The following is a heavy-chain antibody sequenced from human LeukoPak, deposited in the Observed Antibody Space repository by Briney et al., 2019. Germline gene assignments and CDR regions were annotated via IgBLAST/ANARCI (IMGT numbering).Heavy chain of an antibody. CDR3: AGDRVLNDAFDI. CDR1: GGSISSYY. J-gene: IGHJ3*02. V-gene: IGHV4-59*01. Sequence: PSETLSLTCTVSGGSISSYYWSWIRQPPGKGLEWIGYIYYSGSTNYNPSLKSRVTISVDTSKNQFSLKLSSVTAADTAVYYCAGDRVLNDAFDIGGQGTMVTVSS. CDR2: IYYSGST.